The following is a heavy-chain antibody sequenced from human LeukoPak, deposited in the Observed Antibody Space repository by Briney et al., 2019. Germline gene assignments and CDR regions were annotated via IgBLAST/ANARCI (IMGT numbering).Heavy chain of an antibody. Sequence: GASVKVSCKTSGYTFTGYYMHWVRQAPGQGLEWMGWINPNSGGTNYAQKFQGRVTMTRDTSISTAYMELSRLTSDDTAVYYCARAGWGAVRLGELSPVDYWGQGTLVTVSS. CDR3: ARAGWGAVRLGELSPVDY. CDR2: INPNSGGT. CDR1: GYTFTGYY. J-gene: IGHJ4*02. V-gene: IGHV1-2*02. D-gene: IGHD3-16*02.